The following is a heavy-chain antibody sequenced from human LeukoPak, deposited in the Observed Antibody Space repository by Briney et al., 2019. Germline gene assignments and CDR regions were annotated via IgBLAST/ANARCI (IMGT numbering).Heavy chain of an antibody. J-gene: IGHJ4*02. CDR2: IFGSGGSP. Sequence: PGGSLRLSCAASGFIFSSYAMSWVRQAPGKGLEWISGIFGSGGSPHYADSVKGRFTISRDNFQNTVYLQLGSLRVEDTAVYYCGKTTVGYSSGRYPGWPVDYWGQGALVTVSS. CDR3: GKTTVGYSSGRYPGWPVDY. D-gene: IGHD2-15*01. CDR1: GFIFSSYA. V-gene: IGHV3-23*01.